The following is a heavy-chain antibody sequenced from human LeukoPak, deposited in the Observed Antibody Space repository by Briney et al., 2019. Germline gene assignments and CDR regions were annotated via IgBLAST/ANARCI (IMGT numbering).Heavy chain of an antibody. CDR3: ARDTGAYCGGDCYQGYFDY. CDR2: IIPIFGTA. CDR1: GGTFSSYA. J-gene: IGHJ4*02. D-gene: IGHD2-21*02. V-gene: IGHV1-69*05. Sequence: SVKVSCKASGGTFSSYAISWVRQAPGQGLEWMGGIIPIFGTANYAQKFQGRVTITTDESTSTAYMELSSLRSEDTAVYYWARDTGAYCGGDCYQGYFDYWGQGTLVTVSS.